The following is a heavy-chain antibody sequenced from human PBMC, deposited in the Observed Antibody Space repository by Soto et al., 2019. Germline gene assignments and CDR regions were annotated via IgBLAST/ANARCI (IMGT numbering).Heavy chain of an antibody. Sequence: GGSLRLSCAASGFTFSSYAMSWVRQAPGKGLEWVSAISGSGGSTYYADSVKGRFTISRDNSKNTLYLQMNSLRAEDTAVYYCAKDMRPEGIAARPYYFDYWGQGTLVTVSS. D-gene: IGHD6-6*01. CDR3: AKDMRPEGIAARPYYFDY. CDR1: GFTFSSYA. V-gene: IGHV3-23*01. J-gene: IGHJ4*02. CDR2: ISGSGGST.